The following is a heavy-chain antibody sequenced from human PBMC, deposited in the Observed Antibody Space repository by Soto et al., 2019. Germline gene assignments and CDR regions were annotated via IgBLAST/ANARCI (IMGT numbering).Heavy chain of an antibody. CDR3: AKRWAAVAW. D-gene: IGHD6-19*01. Sequence: EVQLLESGGGLVQPGGSLRLSCAASGFIFSSYAMSWVRQAPGKGLEWVSLISGGGTRTFYADSVKGRFTISRDNSKNTLYLQMNSLRAEDTAVYYCAKRWAAVAWGGQGTLVTVSS. J-gene: IGHJ4*02. V-gene: IGHV3-23*01. CDR1: GFIFSSYA. CDR2: ISGGGTRT.